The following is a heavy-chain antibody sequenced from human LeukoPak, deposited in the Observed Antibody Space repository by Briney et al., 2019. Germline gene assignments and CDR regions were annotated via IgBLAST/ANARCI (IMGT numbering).Heavy chain of an antibody. J-gene: IGHJ3*02. V-gene: IGHV3-48*01. D-gene: IGHD3-22*01. CDR3: ARNYDSSGYHDAFDI. CDR2: ISSSSSTT. CDR1: GFTFSSYS. Sequence: PGGSLRLSCAASGFTFSSYSMNWVRQAPGKGLEWVSYISSSSSTTYYADSVKGRFTISRDNAKNSLYLQMNSLRAEDTAVYYCARNYDSSGYHDAFDIWGQGTMVTVSS.